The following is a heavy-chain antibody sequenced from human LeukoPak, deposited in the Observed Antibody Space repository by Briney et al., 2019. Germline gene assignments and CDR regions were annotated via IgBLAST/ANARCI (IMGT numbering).Heavy chain of an antibody. D-gene: IGHD4-11*01. V-gene: IGHV4-39*07. CDR2: IYYSGST. Sequence: SETLSLTCTVSGGSISSSSYYWGWIRQPPGTGLEWIGSIYYSGSTYYNPSLKSRVTISVDTSKNQFSLKLSSVTAADTAVYYCARREVGYSTKNWFDPWGQGTLVTVSS. CDR1: GGSISSSSYY. J-gene: IGHJ5*02. CDR3: ARREVGYSTKNWFDP.